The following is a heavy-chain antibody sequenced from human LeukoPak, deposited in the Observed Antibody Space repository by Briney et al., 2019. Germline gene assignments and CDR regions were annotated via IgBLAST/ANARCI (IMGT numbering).Heavy chain of an antibody. CDR2: ISSSGSTI. CDR3: ARGSSGWRGNYYYYYMDV. Sequence: GGSLRLSCAASGLTFSDYYMSWIRQAPGKGLEWVSYISSSGSTIYYADSVKGRFTISRDNAKNSLYLQMNSLRAEDTAVYYCARGSSGWRGNYYYYYMDVWGKGTTVTVSS. V-gene: IGHV3-11*01. D-gene: IGHD6-19*01. J-gene: IGHJ6*03. CDR1: GLTFSDYY.